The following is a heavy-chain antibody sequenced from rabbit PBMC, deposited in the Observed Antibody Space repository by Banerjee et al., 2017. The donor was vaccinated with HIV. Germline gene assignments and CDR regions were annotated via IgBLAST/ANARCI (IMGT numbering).Heavy chain of an antibody. CDR3: ARDRDTGSVFYFDL. CDR1: GFSFSSSYY. V-gene: IGHV1S40*01. CDR2: IYAGSSGST. D-gene: IGHD1-1*01. J-gene: IGHJ4*01. Sequence: QSLEESGGDLVKPEGSLTLTCTASGFSFSSSYYMCWVRQAPGKGLEWIACIYAGSSGSTYYASWAKGRFTISKASSTTVTLQMTSLTAADTATYFCARDRDTGSVFYFDLWGPGTLVTVS.